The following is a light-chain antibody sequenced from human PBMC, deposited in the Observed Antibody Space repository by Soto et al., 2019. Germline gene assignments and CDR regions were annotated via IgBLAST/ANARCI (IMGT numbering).Light chain of an antibody. V-gene: IGKV3-20*01. J-gene: IGKJ4*01. CDR2: GAS. CDR1: QRVSSSY. CDR3: QQYDSSPLT. Sequence: EIVLTQSPGTLSLSPGERATLSCRASQRVSSSYLAWYQQKPGQAPRLLIYGASSRATGIPDRFSGSGSGTDFTLTISRLEHEDVAVYYCQQYDSSPLTFGGGTKVEIK.